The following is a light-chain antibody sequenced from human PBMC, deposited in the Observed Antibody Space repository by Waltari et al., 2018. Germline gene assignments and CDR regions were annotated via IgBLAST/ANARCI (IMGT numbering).Light chain of an antibody. CDR2: GKN. CDR1: ILRDYY. Sequence: SSDLTQDPDVSVALGPTVRITCQGDILRDYYGNWCRQKPGQAPELVIYGKNNRPSGIPDRFSASSSENTASLIITGAQAEDEADYYCSSRELSGHVVFGGGTKLTVL. J-gene: IGLJ2*01. V-gene: IGLV3-19*01. CDR3: SSRELSGHVV.